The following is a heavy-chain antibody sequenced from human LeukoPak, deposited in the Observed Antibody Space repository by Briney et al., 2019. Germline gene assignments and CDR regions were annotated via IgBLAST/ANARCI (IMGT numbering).Heavy chain of an antibody. CDR1: GFTFSTYA. Sequence: GGSLRLSCAASGFTFSTYALTWVRQAPGKGLEWVSTIGGSGGVTYYADSVKGRFTISRDNSKNTLYLQMNSLRAEDTAVYYCAKDGRGGDCTSASCTNWFGPWGQGTLVTVPS. V-gene: IGHV3-23*01. J-gene: IGHJ5*02. D-gene: IGHD2-2*01. CDR3: AKDGRGGDCTSASCTNWFGP. CDR2: IGGSGGVT.